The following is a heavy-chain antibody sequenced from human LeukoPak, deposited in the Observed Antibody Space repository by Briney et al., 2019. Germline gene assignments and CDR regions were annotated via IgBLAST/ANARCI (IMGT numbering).Heavy chain of an antibody. CDR1: GYSISSGYY. J-gene: IGHJ4*02. D-gene: IGHD5-18*01. V-gene: IGHV4-38-2*02. CDR3: AREGDTAMVPDY. CDR2: IYHSGST. Sequence: SETLSLTCTVSGYSISSGYYWGWIWRPPGKGLEWIGSIYHSGSTYYNPSLKSRVTISVDTSKNQFSLKLSSVTAADTAVYYCAREGDTAMVPDYWGQGTLVTVSS.